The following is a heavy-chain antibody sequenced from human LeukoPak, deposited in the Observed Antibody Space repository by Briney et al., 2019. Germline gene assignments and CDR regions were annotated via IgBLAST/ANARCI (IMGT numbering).Heavy chain of an antibody. CDR3: ASGYGSGSYSTLDY. CDR1: GGSISIGGYS. J-gene: IGHJ4*02. V-gene: IGHV4-30-2*01. D-gene: IGHD3-10*01. Sequence: SQTLSLTCAVSGGSISIGGYSCSWIRQPRGKGLEWIGYIYHSESTSYNPSLKSRITMSVDRSKNQFSLKMTSVTAADTAVHYCASGYGSGSYSTLDYWGQGTLVTVSS. CDR2: IYHSEST.